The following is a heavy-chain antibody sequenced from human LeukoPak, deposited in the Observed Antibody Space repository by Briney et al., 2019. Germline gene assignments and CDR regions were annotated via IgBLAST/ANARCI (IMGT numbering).Heavy chain of an antibody. V-gene: IGHV3-43*01. J-gene: IGHJ6*03. Sequence: PGGSLRLSCAASGFTFDDYTMHWVRQAPGKGLEWVSLISWDGGSTYYADSVKGRFTISRDNIKNSLYLQMNSLRTEDTALYYCAKGGSSSGYYYYYMDVWGKGTTVTVSS. CDR2: ISWDGGST. D-gene: IGHD6-6*01. CDR3: AKGGSSSGYYYYYMDV. CDR1: GFTFDDYT.